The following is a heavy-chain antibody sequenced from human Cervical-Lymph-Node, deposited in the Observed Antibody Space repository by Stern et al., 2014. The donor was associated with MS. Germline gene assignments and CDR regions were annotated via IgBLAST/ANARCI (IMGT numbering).Heavy chain of an antibody. CDR1: GGSISSGSYY. CDR3: AREDTAYCGGDCYFDY. J-gene: IGHJ4*02. CDR2: IYDSGST. V-gene: IGHV4-61*02. Sequence: QLQLQESGPGLVKPSQTLSLTCTVSGGSISSGSYYWSWIRQPAGKGLEWIGRIYDSGSTDYNPSLKSRVTISVETSKNQFSLRLSSGTAADTAIYYCAREDTAYCGGDCYFDYWGPGTLVTVSS. D-gene: IGHD2-21*02.